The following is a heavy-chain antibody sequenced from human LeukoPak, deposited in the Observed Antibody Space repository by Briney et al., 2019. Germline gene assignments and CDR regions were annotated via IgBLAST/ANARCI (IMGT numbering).Heavy chain of an antibody. D-gene: IGHD1-1*01. CDR2: INHRGST. CDR1: GGSISSGSYY. J-gene: IGHJ4*02. CDR3: ARHFVNNCPRL. Sequence: TSETLSLTCTVSGGSISSGSYYWSWIRQPPGKGLEWLGEINHRGSTTYNPSLKSRVTISVDTSKNQFSLNLNSLTAADTAVYYCARHFVNNCPRLWGQGTLVTVSS. V-gene: IGHV4-39*01.